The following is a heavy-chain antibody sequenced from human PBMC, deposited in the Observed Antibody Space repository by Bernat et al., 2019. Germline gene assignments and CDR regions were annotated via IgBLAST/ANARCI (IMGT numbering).Heavy chain of an antibody. V-gene: IGHV1-69*01. J-gene: IGHJ3*02. CDR3: ARGGDIVVVVAAKGYAFDI. Sequence: QVQLVQSGAEVKKPGSSVKVSCKASGGTFSSYAISWVRQAPGQGLEWMGGIFPIFGTANYAQKFQGRVTITADESTSTAYMELSSLRSEDTAVYYCARGGDIVVVVAAKGYAFDIWGQGTMVTVSS. CDR2: IFPIFGTA. CDR1: GGTFSSYA. D-gene: IGHD2-15*01.